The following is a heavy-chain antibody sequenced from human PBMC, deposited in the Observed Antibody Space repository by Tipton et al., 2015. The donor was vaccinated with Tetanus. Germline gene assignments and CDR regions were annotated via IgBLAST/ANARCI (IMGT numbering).Heavy chain of an antibody. D-gene: IGHD3-22*01. Sequence: TLSLTCTVSGGSISGYYWTWMRQPPGKGLEWLGYIYYRGETNYNPSVSSRLTISLDTSKNQVSLRLTSVTAADTAVYFCARIRYYPDSSAFLSDYWGQGTLVTV. J-gene: IGHJ4*03. V-gene: IGHV4-59*01. CDR2: IYYRGET. CDR1: GGSISGYY. CDR3: ARIRYYPDSSAFLSDY.